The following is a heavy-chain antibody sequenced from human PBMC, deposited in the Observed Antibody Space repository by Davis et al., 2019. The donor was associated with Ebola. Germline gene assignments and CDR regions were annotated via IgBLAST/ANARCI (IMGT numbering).Heavy chain of an antibody. V-gene: IGHV3-13*01. Sequence: PGGSLRLSCAASGFTFSNYDMHWVRQATGKGLEWVSAIGTVGDTYYAGSVKGRFTISRDNAKNSLYLQMNSLRAEDTALYYCATRVLTADSYWGQGTLVTVSS. J-gene: IGHJ4*02. CDR1: GFTFSNYD. CDR2: IGTVGDT. CDR3: ATRVLTADSY. D-gene: IGHD2-21*02.